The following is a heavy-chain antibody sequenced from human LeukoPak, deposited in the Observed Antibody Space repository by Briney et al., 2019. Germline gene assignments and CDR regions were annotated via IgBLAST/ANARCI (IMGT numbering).Heavy chain of an antibody. Sequence: PGGSLRLSCVASGFSFSSYWMHWVRHVPGKGLVWVSRINPDGSTTSYADSVKDRFTISRDNAKSMVYLQMNSLRGEDSAVYYCARVSIGWYHFDYWGQGVLVSVSS. CDR2: INPDGSTT. CDR1: GFSFSSYW. CDR3: ARVSIGWYHFDY. D-gene: IGHD6-19*01. J-gene: IGHJ4*02. V-gene: IGHV3-74*01.